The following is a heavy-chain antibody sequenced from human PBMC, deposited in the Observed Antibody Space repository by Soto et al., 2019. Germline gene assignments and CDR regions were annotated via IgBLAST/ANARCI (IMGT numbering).Heavy chain of an antibody. J-gene: IGHJ4*02. CDR1: GFAFRSFG. Sequence: RGSLRHSCTASGFAFRSFGMHWVRQAPGKGLEWVAIVWYDGSNKYYADAVKGRFTISRDNSKSTLSLQMNSLRVEDTAVYYCARDPGDYYFDYWGQGT. CDR2: VWYDGSNK. V-gene: IGHV3-33*01. CDR3: ARDPGDYYFDY. D-gene: IGHD4-17*01.